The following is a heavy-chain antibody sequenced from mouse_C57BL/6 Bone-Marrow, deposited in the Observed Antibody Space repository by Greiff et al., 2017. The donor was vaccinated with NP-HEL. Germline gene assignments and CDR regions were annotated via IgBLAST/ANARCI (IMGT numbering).Heavy chain of an antibody. V-gene: IGHV2-6*01. D-gene: IGHD1-1*01. CDR3: ASPDYYGSDYYARDD. CDR2: IWGVGST. Sequence: VQLQESGPGLVAPSQSLSITCTVSGFSLTSYGVAWVRQSPGKGLEWLGVIWGVGSTNYNSALKSRLSISKDNSKSQVFLKMNSLQTDYTAMYYGASPDYYGSDYYARDDWGQGTAGTVAA. CDR1: GFSLTSYG. J-gene: IGHJ4*01.